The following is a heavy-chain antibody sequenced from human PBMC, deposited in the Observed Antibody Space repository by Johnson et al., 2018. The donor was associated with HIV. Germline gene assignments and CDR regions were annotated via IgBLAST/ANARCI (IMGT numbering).Heavy chain of an antibody. J-gene: IGHJ3*02. D-gene: IGHD2-21*01. CDR3: TTVDCGCGCYSGQAVDS. V-gene: IGHV3-49*04. CDR1: GFTFGDYA. CDR2: VRSKVYGETT. Sequence: VQLVESGGSLVQPGRSLRLSCTASGFTFGDYALTWVRQAPGKGLEWVGFVRSKVYGETTEYAASVKGRFSISRDDAKEIAYLQMNSLKTEDTAMYYCTTVDCGCGCYSGQAVDSWGQGTMVTVSS.